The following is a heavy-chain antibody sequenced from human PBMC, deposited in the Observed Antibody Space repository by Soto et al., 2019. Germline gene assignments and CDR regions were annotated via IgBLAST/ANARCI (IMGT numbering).Heavy chain of an antibody. J-gene: IGHJ4*02. D-gene: IGHD5-18*01. CDR3: VRPIGNSWLHF. CDR2: TYYRSKWYN. CDR1: GDSVSSSSVT. V-gene: IGHV6-1*01. Sequence: SQTLSLTCAISGDSVSSSSVTWNCIRQSPSRGLEWLGRTYYRSKWYNDYAESVKSRITINPDTSKNQFSLHLNSVTPEDTAVYYCVRPIGNSWLHFWGQGTFVTVSS.